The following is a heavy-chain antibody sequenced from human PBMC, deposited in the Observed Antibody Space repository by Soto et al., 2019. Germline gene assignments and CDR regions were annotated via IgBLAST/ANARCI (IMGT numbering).Heavy chain of an antibody. Sequence: EVQLVESGGGLVQPGGSLRLSCAASGFTFSSYSMNWVRQAPGKGLEWISHISSSGSSIYYADSVKGRFTISRDSAKNSLYLQMHSLRAEDTAVYYCARQYGMDVWGQGTTVTVSS. CDR3: ARQYGMDV. CDR1: GFTFSSYS. J-gene: IGHJ6*02. V-gene: IGHV3-48*01. CDR2: ISSSGSSI.